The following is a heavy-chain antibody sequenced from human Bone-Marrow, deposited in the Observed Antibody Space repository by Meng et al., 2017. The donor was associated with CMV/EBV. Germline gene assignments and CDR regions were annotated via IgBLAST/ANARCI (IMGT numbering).Heavy chain of an antibody. V-gene: IGHV3-30-3*01. CDR3: ARRLLELPFDY. CDR2: ISYDGSNK. J-gene: IGHJ4*02. CDR1: GFTFSSYA. Sequence: LKISCAASGFTFSSYAMHWVRQAPGKGLEWVAVISYDGSNKYYADSVKGRFTISRDNSKNTLYLQMNSLRAEDTAVYYCARRLLELPFDYWGQGTLVTVSS. D-gene: IGHD2-15*01.